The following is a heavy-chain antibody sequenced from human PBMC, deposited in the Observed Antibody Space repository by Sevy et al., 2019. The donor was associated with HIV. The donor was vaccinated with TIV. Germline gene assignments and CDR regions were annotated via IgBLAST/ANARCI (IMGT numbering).Heavy chain of an antibody. CDR2: IFHTGNT. Sequence: SETLSLTCAVSGYSISSGYYWGWIRQPPGKELEWIASIFHTGNTYSNPSLKSRVTISLDKSKNQFSLNLRSVTAADTVVYYCARSHYYDSGGLDNFDVWGQGTMVTVSS. D-gene: IGHD3-22*01. J-gene: IGHJ3*01. V-gene: IGHV4-38-2*01. CDR1: GYSISSGYY. CDR3: ARSHYYDSGGLDNFDV.